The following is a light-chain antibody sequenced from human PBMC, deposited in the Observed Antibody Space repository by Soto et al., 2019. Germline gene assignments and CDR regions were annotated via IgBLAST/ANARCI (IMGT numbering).Light chain of an antibody. Sequence: EIVLTQSPGTLSLSPGERATLSCRASQSVNSRYLAWYQQKLGQAPRLLIYGASSRATGIPDRFSGSGSGTDFTLTISRLEPEDFAVYYCHQYGRSQTFGQGTKVEIK. CDR1: QSVNSRY. CDR3: HQYGRSQT. J-gene: IGKJ1*01. V-gene: IGKV3-20*01. CDR2: GAS.